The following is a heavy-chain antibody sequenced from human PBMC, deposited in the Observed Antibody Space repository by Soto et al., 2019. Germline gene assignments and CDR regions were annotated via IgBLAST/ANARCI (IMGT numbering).Heavy chain of an antibody. V-gene: IGHV3-33*01. D-gene: IGHD1-26*01. J-gene: IGHJ4*02. Sequence: QVQLVESGGGVVQPGRSLRLSCAASGFTFSSYGMHWVRQAPGKGLEWVAVIWYDGSNKYYADSVKGRFTISRDNSKNTMYLQMNSLRAEDTAVYYCATAREWELNYFDYWGQGTLVTVSS. CDR1: GFTFSSYG. CDR3: ATAREWELNYFDY. CDR2: IWYDGSNK.